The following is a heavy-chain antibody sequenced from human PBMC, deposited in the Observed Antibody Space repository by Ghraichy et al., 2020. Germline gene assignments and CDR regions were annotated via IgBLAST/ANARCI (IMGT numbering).Heavy chain of an antibody. CDR2: IYYSGST. Sequence: SQTLSLTCTVSGGSISSSSYYWGWIRQPPGKGLEWIGSIYYSGSTYYNPSLKSRVTISVDTSKNQFSLKLSSVTAADTAVYYCAKTPDYYDSSGFPHFDYWGQGTLVTVSS. V-gene: IGHV4-39*01. CDR3: AKTPDYYDSSGFPHFDY. D-gene: IGHD3-22*01. J-gene: IGHJ4*02. CDR1: GGSISSSSYY.